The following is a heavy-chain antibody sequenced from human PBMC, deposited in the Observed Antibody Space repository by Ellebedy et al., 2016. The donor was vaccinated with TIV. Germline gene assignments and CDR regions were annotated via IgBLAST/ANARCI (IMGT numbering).Heavy chain of an antibody. V-gene: IGHV4-34*01. J-gene: IGHJ4*01. CDR2: INHSGST. D-gene: IGHD6-19*01. Sequence: MPSETLSLTCAVYGGSFSGYYWSWIRQPPGKGLEWIGEINHSGSTNYNPSLKSRVTISVDTSKNQFSLKLSSVTAADTAVYYCASYSSGWMQNYWGQGTLVTVSS. CDR3: ASYSSGWMQNY. CDR1: GGSFSGYY.